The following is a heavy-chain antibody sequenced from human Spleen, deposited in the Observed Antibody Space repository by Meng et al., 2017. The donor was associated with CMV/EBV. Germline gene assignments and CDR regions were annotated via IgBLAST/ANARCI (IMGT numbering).Heavy chain of an antibody. J-gene: IGHJ6*02. CDR1: GFTFSSYS. V-gene: IGHV3-21*01. CDR2: ISMSSRYI. D-gene: IGHD6-6*01. Sequence: GESLKISCSASGFTFSSYSMNWVRQAPGKGLEWVSSISMSSRYIYYAGSVKGRFTISRDNAKNSLYLQVNSLRAEDTAVYYCARGGSSSSVVYYGMDVWGQGTTVTVSS. CDR3: ARGGSSSSVVYYGMDV.